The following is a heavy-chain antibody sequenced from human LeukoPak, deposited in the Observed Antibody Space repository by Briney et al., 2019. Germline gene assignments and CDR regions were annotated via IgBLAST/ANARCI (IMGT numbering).Heavy chain of an antibody. CDR3: ARHSSGTYYRFDY. V-gene: IGHV4-39*01. Sequence: SETLSLTCSVSGDSIGSRSYYWRWIRQPPGKGLEWIGSVYYSGTTYYNPSLKSRVTVSVDTSKNQFSLRLSSVTTADTAVYYCARHSSGTYYRFDYWGQGTLVTVSS. CDR1: GDSIGSRSYY. D-gene: IGHD1-26*01. J-gene: IGHJ4*02. CDR2: VYYSGTT.